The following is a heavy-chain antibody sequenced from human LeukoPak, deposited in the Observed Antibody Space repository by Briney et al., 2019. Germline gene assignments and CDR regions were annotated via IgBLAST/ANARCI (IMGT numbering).Heavy chain of an antibody. CDR1: GGSIRSGGYY. CDR3: ARVVGDIVVVPAAADAFDI. V-gene: IGHV4-31*03. D-gene: IGHD2-2*01. J-gene: IGHJ3*02. Sequence: PSQTLSFTCTVSGGSIRSGGYYWSWIRQHPGKGLEWIGYIYYSGSTYYNPSLKSRVTISVDTSKNQFSLKLSSVTAADTAVYYCARVVGDIVVVPAAADAFDIWGQGTMVTVSS. CDR2: IYYSGST.